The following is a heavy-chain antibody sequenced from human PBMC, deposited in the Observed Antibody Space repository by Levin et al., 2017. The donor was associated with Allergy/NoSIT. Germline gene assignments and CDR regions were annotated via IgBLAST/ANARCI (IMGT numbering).Heavy chain of an antibody. CDR1: GGSFSGYY. J-gene: IGHJ6*03. D-gene: IGHD2-2*01. CDR2: INHSGST. V-gene: IGHV4-34*01. Sequence: GSLRLSCAVYGGSFSGYYWSWIRQPPGKGLEWIGEINHSGSTNYNPSLKSRVTISVDTSKNQFSLKLSSVTAADTAVYYCARGRSTSPYYYYYYMDGWGKRTTVTVSS. CDR3: ARGRSTSPYYYYYYMDG.